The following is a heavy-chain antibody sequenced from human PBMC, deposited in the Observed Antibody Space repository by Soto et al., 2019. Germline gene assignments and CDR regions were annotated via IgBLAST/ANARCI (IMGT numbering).Heavy chain of an antibody. J-gene: IGHJ5*01. D-gene: IGHD5-18*01. CDR2: MNPNSGNT. Sequence: QVQLVQSGAEVKKPGASVKVSCKASGYTFTSYDINWVRQATGQGLEWMGWMNPNSGNTGYAQKFQGRVTMTRNTGISTAHTEPRSVRSEATAVYYCAGRIQLWPLGLFESWGQGTLVTVSS. CDR3: AGRIQLWPLGLFES. CDR1: GYTFTSYD. V-gene: IGHV1-8*01.